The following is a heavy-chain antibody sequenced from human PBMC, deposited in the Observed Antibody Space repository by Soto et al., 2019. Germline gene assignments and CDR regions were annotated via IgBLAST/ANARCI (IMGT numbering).Heavy chain of an antibody. Sequence: QVQLVQSGAEVKKPGSSVKVSCKASGGTFSSYAISWVRQAPGQGLEWMGGIIPMFGTAGYAQKFQGRVTITADESTSTAYMELSSLRSEDTAVYYCASHYYDSSGYNYYCGMDVWGQGTTVTVSS. CDR3: ASHYYDSSGYNYYCGMDV. D-gene: IGHD3-22*01. V-gene: IGHV1-69*12. CDR1: GGTFSSYA. J-gene: IGHJ6*02. CDR2: IIPMFGTA.